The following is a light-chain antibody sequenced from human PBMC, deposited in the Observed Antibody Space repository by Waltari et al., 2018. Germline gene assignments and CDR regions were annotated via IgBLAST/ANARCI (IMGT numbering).Light chain of an antibody. CDR2: EVS. V-gene: IGKV2-30*02. Sequence: DAVMTQSPLSLPITPGQPASISCRSSQSLVHRNGNTYLSWYQQKPGQPPRRLIYEVSNQDSGVPDRFSGSGAGTDFTLKISRVEAEDVGVYYCGQGTHLPYSFGQGTKVEVK. J-gene: IGKJ2*03. CDR3: GQGTHLPYS. CDR1: QSLVHRNGNTY.